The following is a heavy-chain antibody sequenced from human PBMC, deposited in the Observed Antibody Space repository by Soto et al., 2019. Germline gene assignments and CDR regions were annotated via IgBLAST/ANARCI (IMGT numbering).Heavy chain of an antibody. CDR2: IQYSGNT. V-gene: IGHV4-59*01. Sequence: SETLSLTCTVSGGSITTYYWSWIRQPPGKGLEWIGYIQYSGNTNYNPSLKSRVTISVDTSKNQFSLGLSSVTAADTALYYCARSYYLTSGKPYYFDYWGQGTLVTV. J-gene: IGHJ4*02. CDR1: GGSITTYY. D-gene: IGHD3-10*01. CDR3: ARSYYLTSGKPYYFDY.